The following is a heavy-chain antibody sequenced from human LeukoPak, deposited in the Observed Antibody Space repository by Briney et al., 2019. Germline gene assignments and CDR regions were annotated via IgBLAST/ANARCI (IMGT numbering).Heavy chain of an antibody. Sequence: GRSLRLSCAASGFTFSRYWMNWVRQAPGKGLVWVSRINTDGSTTSYADSVRGRFTISRDNAKNTLYVQMSSLRVEDTAVYYCARGVSGGFDYWGQGTLVTVSS. CDR2: INTDGSTT. J-gene: IGHJ4*02. D-gene: IGHD6-13*01. CDR3: ARGVSGGFDY. V-gene: IGHV3-74*01. CDR1: GFTFSRYW.